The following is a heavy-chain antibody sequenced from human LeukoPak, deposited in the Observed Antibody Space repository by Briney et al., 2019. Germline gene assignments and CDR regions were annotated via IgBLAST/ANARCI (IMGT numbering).Heavy chain of an antibody. V-gene: IGHV4-39*01. J-gene: IGHJ3*02. Sequence: SSETLSLTCTVSGGSISSNGYYWGWIRQPPGKGLEWIGSFYYTGSTFYSPSLKSRVTISVDTSKNQFSLKLSSVTAADTAVYYCARRSGAYHAFDIWGQGTMVTVSS. CDR1: GGSISSNGYY. CDR2: FYYTGST. CDR3: ARRSGAYHAFDI. D-gene: IGHD1-26*01.